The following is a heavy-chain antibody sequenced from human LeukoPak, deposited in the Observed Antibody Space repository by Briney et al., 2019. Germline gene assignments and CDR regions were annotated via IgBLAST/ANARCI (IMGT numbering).Heavy chain of an antibody. CDR3: ARQAVPAAIWFDP. D-gene: IGHD2-2*01. CDR2: IYPGDSDT. Sequence: GESLKISCKGSGYSFTGYWIGWVRQMPGKGLEWMGIIYPGDSDTRYSPSFQGQVTISADKSISTAYLQWSSLKASDTAMYYCARQAVPAAIWFDPWGQGTLVTVSS. J-gene: IGHJ5*02. CDR1: GYSFTGYW. V-gene: IGHV5-51*01.